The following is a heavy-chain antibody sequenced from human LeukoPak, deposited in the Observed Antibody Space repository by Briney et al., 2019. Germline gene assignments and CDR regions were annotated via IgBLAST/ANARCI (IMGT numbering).Heavy chain of an antibody. J-gene: IGHJ4*02. CDR3: AKTRPLDSSSWSHGDY. Sequence: GGSLRLSCAASGFTFSSYAMSWVRQAPGKGLKWVSAISGSGDSTYYGDSVKGRFTISRDNSKNTLYLQMNSLRAEDTAVYYCAKTRPLDSSSWSHGDYWGQGTLVTVSS. V-gene: IGHV3-23*01. CDR1: GFTFSSYA. D-gene: IGHD6-13*01. CDR2: ISGSGDST.